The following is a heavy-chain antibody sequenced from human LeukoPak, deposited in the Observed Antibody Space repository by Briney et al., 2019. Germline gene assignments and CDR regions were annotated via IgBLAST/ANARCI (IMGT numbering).Heavy chain of an antibody. Sequence: ASVKVSCKASGYTFTSYDINWVRQATGQGLEWMGWMNPNSGGTNYAQKFQGRVTMTRDTSISTAYMELSRLRSDDTAVYYCARGDYAGGYYYMDVWGKGTTVTVSS. CDR1: GYTFTSYD. CDR3: ARGDYAGGYYYMDV. D-gene: IGHD3-16*01. J-gene: IGHJ6*03. CDR2: MNPNSGGT. V-gene: IGHV1-2*02.